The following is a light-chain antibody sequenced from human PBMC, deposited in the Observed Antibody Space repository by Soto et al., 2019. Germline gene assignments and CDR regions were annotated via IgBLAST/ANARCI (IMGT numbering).Light chain of an antibody. Sequence: QSALTQPASVSGSPGQSITISCTGTSSDVGGYNFVSWYQHHPGKAPNLMIYEVSNRPSGVSNRFSGSKSGNTASLTSSVLQAEDEADYYCSSNTRSRTYVFGTGTKLTVL. CDR3: SSNTRSRTYV. CDR2: EVS. J-gene: IGLJ1*01. V-gene: IGLV2-14*01. CDR1: SSDVGGYNF.